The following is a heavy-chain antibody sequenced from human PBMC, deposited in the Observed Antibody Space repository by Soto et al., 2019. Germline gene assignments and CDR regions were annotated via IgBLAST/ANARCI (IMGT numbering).Heavy chain of an antibody. D-gene: IGHD2-21*02. V-gene: IGHV3-30*18. CDR1: GFTFNNCG. CDR2: ISDDGNHK. J-gene: IGHJ4*02. CDR3: AKGCNTPYCFFLVN. Sequence: QVHLVESGGGVAQPGRSLRLSCAASGFTFNNCGMHWVRQAPGKGLEWVAIISDDGNHKNYVDSVKGRFTISRDNSKNTLYLQMDSLRPEDTAVYFCAKGCNTPYCFFLVNWGQGTLVTVSS.